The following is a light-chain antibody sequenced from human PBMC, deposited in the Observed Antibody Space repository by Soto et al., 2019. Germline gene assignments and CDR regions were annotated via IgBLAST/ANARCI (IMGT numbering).Light chain of an antibody. CDR3: SSYAGSNNKV. J-gene: IGLJ1*01. V-gene: IGLV2-8*01. CDR1: SSDVGGYDH. CDR2: EVS. Sequence: QSALTQPPSASGSPGQSVTIPCTGTSSDVGGYDHVSWYQQHPGEAPKLIIYEVSKRPSGVPDRFSGSKSGNTASLTVSGLQAEDEADYYCSSYAGSNNKVFGTGTKLTVL.